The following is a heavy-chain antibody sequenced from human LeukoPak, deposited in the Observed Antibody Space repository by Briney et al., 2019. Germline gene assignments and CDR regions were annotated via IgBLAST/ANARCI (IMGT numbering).Heavy chain of an antibody. CDR3: ARGSSEYDFWSGYNWFDP. CDR1: GGSFSGYY. V-gene: IGHV4-34*01. J-gene: IGHJ5*02. Sequence: ASETLSLTCAVYGGSFSGYYWSWIRQPPGKGLEWIGEINHSGSTNYNPSLKSRVTISVDTSKNQFSLKLSSVTAADTAVYYCARGSSEYDFWSGYNWFDPWGQGTQVTVSS. CDR2: INHSGST. D-gene: IGHD3-3*01.